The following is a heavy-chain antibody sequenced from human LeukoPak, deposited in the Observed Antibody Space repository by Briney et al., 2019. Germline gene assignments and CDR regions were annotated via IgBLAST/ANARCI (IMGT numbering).Heavy chain of an antibody. V-gene: IGHV3-74*01. CDR2: INSDGSST. CDR1: GFTFSSYW. Sequence: GGSLRLSCAASGFTFSSYWMHWVRQAPGKGLVWVSRINSDGSSTSYADSVKGRFTISRDNAKNTLYLQMNSLKTEDTAMYYCTRGPVEGATPKKYYYMDVWGKGTTVTISS. J-gene: IGHJ6*03. D-gene: IGHD1-26*01. CDR3: TRGPVEGATPKKYYYMDV.